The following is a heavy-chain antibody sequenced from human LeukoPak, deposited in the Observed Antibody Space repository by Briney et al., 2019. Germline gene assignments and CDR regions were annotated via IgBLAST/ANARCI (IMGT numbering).Heavy chain of an antibody. CDR3: AKRVRANAGPTDS. D-gene: IGHD1-26*01. J-gene: IGHJ4*02. CDR2: ISGDGINT. V-gene: IGHV3-23*01. CDR1: GFTFSDSA. Sequence: GGSLRLSCAASGFTFSDSAMIWVRQAPGKGLEWVSGISGDGINTYYADSVKARFTISRDNSRNTLFLQMDGLRAEDTAVYYCAKRVRANAGPTDSWGQGTLVTVSS.